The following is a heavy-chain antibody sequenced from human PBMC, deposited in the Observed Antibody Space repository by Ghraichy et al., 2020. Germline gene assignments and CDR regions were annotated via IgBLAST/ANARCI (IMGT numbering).Heavy chain of an antibody. V-gene: IGHV3-23*01. Sequence: GGSLRLSCAASGFTFSSYAMSWVRQAPGKGLGWVSAISGSGGSTYYADSVKGRFTISRDNSKNTLYLQMNSLRAEDTAVYYCAKVSVRQQLEGGFDYWGQGTLVTVSS. CDR3: AKVSVRQQLEGGFDY. J-gene: IGHJ4*02. CDR2: ISGSGGST. D-gene: IGHD6-13*01. CDR1: GFTFSSYA.